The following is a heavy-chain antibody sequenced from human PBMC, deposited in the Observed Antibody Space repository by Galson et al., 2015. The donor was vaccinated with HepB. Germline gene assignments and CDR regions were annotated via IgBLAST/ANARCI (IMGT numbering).Heavy chain of an antibody. V-gene: IGHV3-73*01. Sequence: SLRLSCAASGFTFSGSAIHWVRQASGKGAEWIGHIRSKATNFAAFYVPSLKGRFTISRVDSKNLAYLHMRSLKTDDTAVYYCVRSGDFSGYSSRWGQGTLVTVSS. CDR2: IRSKATNFAA. J-gene: IGHJ4*02. CDR3: VRSGDFSGYSSR. CDR1: GFTFSGSA. D-gene: IGHD6-13*01.